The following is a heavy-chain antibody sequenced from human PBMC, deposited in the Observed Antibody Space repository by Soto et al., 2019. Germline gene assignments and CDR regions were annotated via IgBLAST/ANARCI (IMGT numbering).Heavy chain of an antibody. CDR2: IGPSSGNT. D-gene: IGHD4-4*01. CDR1: GYTFTSYT. CDR3: ARDTGNFFDY. V-gene: IGHV1-18*01. J-gene: IGHJ4*02. Sequence: ASVKVSCKASGYTFTSYTVSWVRQAPGQGLEWVGWIGPSSGNTDSARNLQGRVTMATDTSTSTAYMELRSLRSDDTAVYYCARDTGNFFDYWGQGTLVTVSS.